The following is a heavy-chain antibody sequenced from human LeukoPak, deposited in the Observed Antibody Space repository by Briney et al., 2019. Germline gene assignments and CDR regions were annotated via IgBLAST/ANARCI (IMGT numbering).Heavy chain of an antibody. J-gene: IGHJ4*02. Sequence: SETLSLTCTVSGGSISSYYWSWIRQPPGKGLEWIGYIYYSGSTNYNPSLKSRVSISVDTSKNQFSLKLSSVTAADTAVYYCARRYGSGSSGTFDYWGQGTLVTVSS. CDR3: ARRYGSGSSGTFDY. V-gene: IGHV4-59*01. D-gene: IGHD3-10*01. CDR2: IYYSGST. CDR1: GGSISSYY.